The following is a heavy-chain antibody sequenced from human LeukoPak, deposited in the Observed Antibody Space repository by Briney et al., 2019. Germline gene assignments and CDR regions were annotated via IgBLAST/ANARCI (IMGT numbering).Heavy chain of an antibody. CDR1: GGTFSSYA. CDR2: IVPVFGTA. D-gene: IGHD3-3*01. Sequence: SVKVSCKASGGTFSSYAISWVRQAPGQGLEWMGGIVPVFGTANYAQKFQGRVTITADKSASTAYMELSSLRSEDMAVYYCARARYETRIWPKSRYDYYHYMDVWGKGTTVTVSS. CDR3: ARARYETRIWPKSRYDYYHYMDV. J-gene: IGHJ6*03. V-gene: IGHV1-69*06.